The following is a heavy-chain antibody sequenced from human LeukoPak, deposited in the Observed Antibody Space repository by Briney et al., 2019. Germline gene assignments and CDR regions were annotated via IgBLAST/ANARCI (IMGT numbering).Heavy chain of an antibody. CDR3: ARDYGGFGEFYWFDP. Sequence: ASVKVSCKASGYTFTSYAMHWVRQAPGQRLEWMGWISAGNGNTKYSQKFQGRVTITRDTSASTAYMELSSLRSEDTAVYYCARDYGGFGEFYWFDPWGQGTLVTVSS. CDR1: GYTFTSYA. V-gene: IGHV1-3*01. J-gene: IGHJ5*02. CDR2: ISAGNGNT. D-gene: IGHD3-10*01.